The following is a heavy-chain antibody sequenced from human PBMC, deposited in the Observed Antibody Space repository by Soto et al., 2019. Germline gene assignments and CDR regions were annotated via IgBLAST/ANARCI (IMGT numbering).Heavy chain of an antibody. V-gene: IGHV1-18*01. J-gene: IGHJ4*02. CDR3: ARDRATNEFDY. CDR1: GYTFTSYG. D-gene: IGHD5-12*01. Sequence: ASVKVSCKASGYTFTSYGISWVRQAPGQGLEWMGWISAYSGNTNYVQKLQGRVTMTTDTSTSTAYMELRSLRSDDTAVYYCARDRATNEFDYWGQGTLVTVSS. CDR2: ISAYSGNT.